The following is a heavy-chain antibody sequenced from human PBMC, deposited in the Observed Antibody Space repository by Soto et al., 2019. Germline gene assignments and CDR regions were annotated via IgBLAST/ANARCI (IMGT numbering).Heavy chain of an antibody. V-gene: IGHV3-21*01. D-gene: IGHD5-12*01. J-gene: IGHJ6*03. CDR3: ASPRASCYDLYYYYMDV. Sequence: GGSLRLSCAASGFTFSSYSMNWVRQAPGKGLEWVSSISSSSSYIYYADSVKGRFTISRDNAKNSLYLQMNSLRAEDTAVYYCASPRASCYDLYYYYMDVWGKGTPVTVSS. CDR1: GFTFSSYS. CDR2: ISSSSSYI.